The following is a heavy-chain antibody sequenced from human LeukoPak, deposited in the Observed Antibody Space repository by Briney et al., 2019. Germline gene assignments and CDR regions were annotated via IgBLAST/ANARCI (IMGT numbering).Heavy chain of an antibody. D-gene: IGHD1-26*01. V-gene: IGHV3-9*01. CDR3: AKLGGYSGSYYDAFDI. CDR2: ISWNSGSI. Sequence: GRSLRLSCAASGFTFDDYAMHWVRQAPGKGLEWVSGISWNSGSIGYADSVKGRFTISRDNSKNTLYLQMNSLRAEDTAVYYCAKLGGYSGSYYDAFDIWGQGTMVTVSS. J-gene: IGHJ3*02. CDR1: GFTFDDYA.